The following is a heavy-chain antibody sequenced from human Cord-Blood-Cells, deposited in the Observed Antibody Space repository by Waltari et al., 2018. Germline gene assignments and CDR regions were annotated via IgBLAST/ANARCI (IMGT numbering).Heavy chain of an antibody. D-gene: IGHD2-2*01. J-gene: IGHJ6*03. CDR1: GGSISSYY. Sequence: QVQLQESGPGLVKPSETLSLTCTVSGGSISSYYWSWIRQPPGKGLEWIGYIYYSGRTNYSPSLKHRFTISVDTSKNQFSLKLSSVTAADTAVYYCASGSYCSSTSCYYYYYSYMDVWGKGTTVTVSS. CDR2: IYYSGRT. V-gene: IGHV4-59*01. CDR3: ASGSYCSSTSCYYYYYSYMDV.